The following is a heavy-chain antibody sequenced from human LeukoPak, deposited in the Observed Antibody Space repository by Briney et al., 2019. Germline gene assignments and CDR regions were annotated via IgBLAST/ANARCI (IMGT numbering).Heavy chain of an antibody. D-gene: IGHD2-21*02. CDR2: MYYSGTT. CDR1: GFTLGSYS. CDR3: ARLPMAVTPHVDY. J-gene: IGHJ4*02. Sequence: AGSLRLSCAASGFTLGSYSMNWIRQSPGKGLEWIGFMYYSGTTNYNPSLKSRVTISLGMSKNQFSMKLSSVTAADTAVYYCARLPMAVTPHVDYWGQGTLVTVSS. V-gene: IGHV4-59*01.